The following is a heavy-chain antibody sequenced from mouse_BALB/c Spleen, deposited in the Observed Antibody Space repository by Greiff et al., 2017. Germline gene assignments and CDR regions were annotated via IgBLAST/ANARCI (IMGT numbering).Heavy chain of an antibody. CDR3: ARYGNYWFAY. Sequence: QVQLQQSGPQLVRPGASVKISCKASGYSFTSYWMHWVKQRPGQGLEWIGMIDPSDSETRLNQKFKDKATLTVDKSSSTAYMQLSSPTSEDSAVYYCARYGNYWFAYWGQGTMVTVSA. CDR2: IDPSDSET. V-gene: IGHV1S126*01. J-gene: IGHJ3*01. D-gene: IGHD2-1*01. CDR1: GYSFTSYW.